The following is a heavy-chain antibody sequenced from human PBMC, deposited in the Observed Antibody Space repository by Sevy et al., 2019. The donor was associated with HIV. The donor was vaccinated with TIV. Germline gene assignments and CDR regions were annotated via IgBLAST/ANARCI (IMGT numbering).Heavy chain of an antibody. CDR2: ISSSSSYI. V-gene: IGHV3-21*01. Sequence: GGSLRLSCAASGFTFSSYSMNWVRQAPGKGLEWVSSISSSSSYIYYADSVKGRFTISRDNAKNSLYLQMNSLRAEDTAVYYCARDRVVYAISGGGYFDYWGQGTRVTVSS. CDR3: ARDRVVYAISGGGYFDY. CDR1: GFTFSSYS. D-gene: IGHD2-8*02. J-gene: IGHJ4*02.